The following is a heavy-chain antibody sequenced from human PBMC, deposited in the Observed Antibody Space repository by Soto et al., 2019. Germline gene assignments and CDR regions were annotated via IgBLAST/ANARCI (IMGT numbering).Heavy chain of an antibody. D-gene: IGHD6-13*01. Sequence: GGSLRLSCAASGVTFDDYAMHWVRQAPGKGLEWVSGISWNSGSIGYADSVKGRFTISRDNAKNSLYLQMNSLRAEDTALYYCAKENSSSWLNYYYYYGMDVWGQGTTVTVSS. J-gene: IGHJ6*02. CDR2: ISWNSGSI. V-gene: IGHV3-9*01. CDR1: GVTFDDYA. CDR3: AKENSSSWLNYYYYYGMDV.